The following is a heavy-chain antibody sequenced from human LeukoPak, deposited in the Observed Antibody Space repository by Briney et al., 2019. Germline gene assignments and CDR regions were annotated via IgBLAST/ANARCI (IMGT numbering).Heavy chain of an antibody. J-gene: IGHJ3*02. CDR1: GYTFTSYG. V-gene: IGHV1-18*01. CDR3: ARVRDSSSWTDAFDI. D-gene: IGHD6-13*01. CDR2: ISAYNGNT. Sequence: GASVKVSCKASGYTFTSYGIIWVRQAPGQGLEWMGWISAYNGNTNYAQKLQGRVTMTTDTSTSTAYMELRSLRSDDTAVYYCARVRDSSSWTDAFDIWGQGTMVTVSS.